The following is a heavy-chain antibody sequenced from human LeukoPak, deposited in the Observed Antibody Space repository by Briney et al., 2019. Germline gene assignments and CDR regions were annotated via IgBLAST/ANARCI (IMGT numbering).Heavy chain of an antibody. J-gene: IGHJ6*03. CDR3: VRGGFWSGYPASYYMDV. CDR2: INPNSRGT. Sequence: ASVKVSCKASGYTFTGDYIHWVRQAPGQGLEYMGWINPNSRGTNYVQKFQGRVTLTRDTSISTAYMELTRLRSGDTAVYYCVRGGFWSGYPASYYMDVWGTGTTVTVSS. CDR1: GYTFTGDY. V-gene: IGHV1-2*02. D-gene: IGHD3-3*01.